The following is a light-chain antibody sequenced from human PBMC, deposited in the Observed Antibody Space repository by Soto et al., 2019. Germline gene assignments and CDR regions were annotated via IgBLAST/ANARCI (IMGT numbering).Light chain of an antibody. CDR1: QSISMW. J-gene: IGKJ1*01. CDR2: TTS. CDR3: QHYKDYSWR. V-gene: IGKV1-5*03. Sequence: DIHLTQSPSTLSASVGDRITITCRASQSISMWLAWYQQKPGKDPKLLIYTTSSLESGDPSRFSGSGSGTEFTLTISSLQTDDFATYYCQHYKDYSWRFGQGTKVEIK.